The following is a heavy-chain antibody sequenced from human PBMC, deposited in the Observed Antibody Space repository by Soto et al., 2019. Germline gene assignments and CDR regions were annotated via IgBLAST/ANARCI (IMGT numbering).Heavy chain of an antibody. CDR1: GGSVSNSNYY. V-gene: IGHV4-39*01. CDR3: VSQRTSVLTQAYFDY. J-gene: IGHJ4*02. CDR2: VYYRGRS. Sequence: SETLSLTCTVSGGSVSNSNYYWGWIRQSPGKGLEWIGSVYYRGRSYSKSSVKSRVTISVDTSKNQFSLNLNSVTASDTAVYFCVSQRTSVLTQAYFDYWGPGALVTVSS. D-gene: IGHD2-8*01.